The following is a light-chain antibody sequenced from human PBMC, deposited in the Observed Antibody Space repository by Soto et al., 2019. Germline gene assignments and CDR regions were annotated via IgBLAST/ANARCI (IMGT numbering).Light chain of an antibody. Sequence: DIQVTQSPSSLSASVEDRVTITCRASQGMRNDLGWYQQKPGKAPKRLIYAASSLQSGVPSRFSGSGSGTKFTLTVGSLQPEDFATYYCLQQSSYPPLTFGGGTKVEIK. CDR1: QGMRND. V-gene: IGKV1-17*01. CDR2: AAS. J-gene: IGKJ4*01. CDR3: LQQSSYPPLT.